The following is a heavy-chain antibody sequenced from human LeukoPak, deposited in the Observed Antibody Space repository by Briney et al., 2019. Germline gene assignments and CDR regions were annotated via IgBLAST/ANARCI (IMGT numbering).Heavy chain of an antibody. Sequence: PGGSLRLSCAASGFTFSDYYMSWIRQAPGKGLEWVSYVSSSGSTIYYADSVKGRFTISRDNSKNTLYLQMNSLRAEDRAVYYCAKDWTGTKPFDLWGRGTLVTVSS. J-gene: IGHJ2*01. V-gene: IGHV3-11*01. CDR2: VSSSGSTI. D-gene: IGHD3/OR15-3a*01. CDR3: AKDWTGTKPFDL. CDR1: GFTFSDYY.